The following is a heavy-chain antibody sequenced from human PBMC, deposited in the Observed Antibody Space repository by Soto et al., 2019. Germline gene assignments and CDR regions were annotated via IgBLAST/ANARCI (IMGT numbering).Heavy chain of an antibody. CDR2: IYYSGST. CDR3: ATAPINMGKYDYVWGSPPAWYFDL. J-gene: IGHJ2*01. CDR1: GGSISSYY. Sequence: QVQLQESGAGLVEPSETLSLTCTVSGGSISSYYWSWVRQPPGKGLEWIGYIYYSGSTNYNPSLTSRVTISLDTPKNQFSQKLSSVTAAETAVYYCATAPINMGKYDYVWGSPPAWYFDLWGRGTLVTVSS. V-gene: IGHV4-59*01. D-gene: IGHD3-16*01.